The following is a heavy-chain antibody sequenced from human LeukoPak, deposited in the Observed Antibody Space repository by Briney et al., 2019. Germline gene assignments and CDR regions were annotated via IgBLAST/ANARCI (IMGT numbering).Heavy chain of an antibody. CDR3: ARQLTMVRGVRSRLPFDY. J-gene: IGHJ4*02. CDR2: INHSGST. V-gene: IGHV4-34*01. CDR1: GGSINNYY. Sequence: PSETLSLTCTVSGGSINNYYWNWIRQPPGKGLEWIGEINHSGSTNYNPSLKSRVTISVDTSKNQFSLKLSSVTAADTAVYYCARQLTMVRGVRSRLPFDYWGQGTLVTVSS. D-gene: IGHD3-10*01.